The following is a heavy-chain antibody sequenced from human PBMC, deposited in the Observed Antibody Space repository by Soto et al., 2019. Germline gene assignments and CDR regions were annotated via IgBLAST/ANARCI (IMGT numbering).Heavy chain of an antibody. CDR1: GLIFSNYW. CDR2: ISNDGSIT. V-gene: IGHV3-74*01. CDR3: AKDLTWNQADY. J-gene: IGHJ4*02. D-gene: IGHD1-1*01. Sequence: GSLRLSCEASGLIFSNYWMHWVRQTPGTGLVWVSRISNDGSITNYADSVKGRFTISRDNAKNTLYLQMNSLRAEDTAVYYCAKDLTWNQADYWGQGA.